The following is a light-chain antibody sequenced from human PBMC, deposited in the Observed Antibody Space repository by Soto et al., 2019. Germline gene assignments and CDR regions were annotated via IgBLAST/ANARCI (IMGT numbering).Light chain of an antibody. CDR2: EVS. CDR1: SSDVGGYNY. V-gene: IGLV2-14*01. CDR3: TSYTTSSTLSYV. Sequence: QSVLTQPASVSGSPGQSITISCTGTSSDVGGYNYVSWYQQHPGKAPKLIIYEVSDRPSGVSTRFSGSKSGNSASLTISGLQAEDEADYYCTSYTTSSTLSYVFGTGTKVTVL. J-gene: IGLJ1*01.